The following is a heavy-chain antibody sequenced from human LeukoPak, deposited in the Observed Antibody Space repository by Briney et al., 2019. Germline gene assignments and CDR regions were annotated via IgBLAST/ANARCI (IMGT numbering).Heavy chain of an antibody. CDR1: GFTFSDYY. CDR2: ISSSCSTI. CDR3: ARELLMTTVTTFYNY. J-gene: IGHJ4*02. V-gene: IGHV3-11*01. D-gene: IGHD4-17*01. Sequence: PGGSLRLSCAASGFTFSDYYMSWIRQGPGKGLEWVSYISSSCSTIYYADSVKGRFTISRDNAKNSMYLQMNSLRAEATAVYYCARELLMTTVTTFYNYWGQGTLVTVSS.